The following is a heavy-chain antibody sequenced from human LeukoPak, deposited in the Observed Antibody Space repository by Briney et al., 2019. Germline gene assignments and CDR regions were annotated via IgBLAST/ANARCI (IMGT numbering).Heavy chain of an antibody. CDR1: GYTFTSYD. D-gene: IGHD3-10*01. CDR3: ARGLMVRGVSSRPYGY. J-gene: IGHJ4*02. Sequence: ASVKVSCKASGYTFTSYDINWVRQATGQGLEWMGWMNPNSGNTGYAQKFQGRVTITRNTSISTAYMELSSLRSEDTAVYYCARGLMVRGVSSRPYGYWGQGTLVTVSS. CDR2: MNPNSGNT. V-gene: IGHV1-8*03.